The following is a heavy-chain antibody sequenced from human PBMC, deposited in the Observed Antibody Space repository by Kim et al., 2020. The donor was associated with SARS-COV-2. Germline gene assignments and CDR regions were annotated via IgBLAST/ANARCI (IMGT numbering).Heavy chain of an antibody. CDR1: GFNFNSYS. Sequence: GGSLRLSCTVSGFNFNSYSMNWVHQAPGKGPEWVSYISSSSSTVYYAGSVRGRFTISRDNAKNSLFLQMNSLRDDDTAVYYCARCPLSMTMVRGMITTTLFDYYNMDAWGQGTTVTVSS. CDR2: ISSSSSTV. D-gene: IGHD3-10*01. J-gene: IGHJ6*02. CDR3: ARCPLSMTMVRGMITTTLFDYYNMDA. V-gene: IGHV3-48*02.